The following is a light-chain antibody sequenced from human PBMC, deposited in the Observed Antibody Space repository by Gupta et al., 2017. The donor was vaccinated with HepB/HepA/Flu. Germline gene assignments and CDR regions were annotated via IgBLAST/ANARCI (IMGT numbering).Light chain of an antibody. CDR1: QSVRNY. CDR3: QQRSYCPYT. V-gene: IGKV3-11*01. Sequence: EIVLTQSPATLSLSPGERATLSCRASQSVRNYLAWYQQIPGHAPRLFIYDASNRANDIPARFIGSVTVPDFNLTISSLEPEDFAMYYCQQRSYCPYTVGQGTQMEIK. J-gene: IGKJ2*01. CDR2: DAS.